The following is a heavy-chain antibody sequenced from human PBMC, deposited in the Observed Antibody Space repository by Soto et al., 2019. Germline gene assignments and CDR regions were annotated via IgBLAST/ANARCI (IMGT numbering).Heavy chain of an antibody. V-gene: IGHV4-39*01. J-gene: IGHJ6*02. CDR2: IYYSGST. CDR3: ASTYYDILTGTYGMDV. D-gene: IGHD3-9*01. CDR1: GGSISSSSYY. Sequence: TSETLSLTCSVSGGSISSSSYYWGWIRQPPGKGLEWIGSIYYSGSTYYNPSLKSRVTISVDTSRNQFSLKLSSVTAADTAVYYCASTYYDILTGTYGMDVWGQGTTVTVSS.